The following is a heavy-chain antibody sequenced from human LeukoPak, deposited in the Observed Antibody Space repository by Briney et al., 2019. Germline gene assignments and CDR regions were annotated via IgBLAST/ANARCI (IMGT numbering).Heavy chain of an antibody. D-gene: IGHD1-26*01. V-gene: IGHV3-23*01. CDR3: VKTMGAIDHDY. J-gene: IGHJ4*02. CDR1: GFTVSSNY. Sequence: GGSLRLSCAASGFTVSSNYMSWVRQAPGKGLEWVSDISDSGGGTYYADSVKGRFTISRDNSKNTLYLQMNSLRAEDTAVYYCVKTMGAIDHDYWGQGTPVTVSS. CDR2: ISDSGGGT.